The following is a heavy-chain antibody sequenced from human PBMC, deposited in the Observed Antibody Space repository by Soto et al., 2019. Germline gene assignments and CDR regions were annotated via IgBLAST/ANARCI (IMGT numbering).Heavy chain of an antibody. V-gene: IGHV1-2*04. CDR2: INPNSGGT. J-gene: IGHJ6*02. CDR1: GYTFTGYY. Sequence: GASVKVSCKASGYTFTGYYMHWVRQAPGQGLEWMGWINPNSGGTNYAQEFQGWVTMTRDTSISTAYMELSRLRSDDTAVYYCARFGSSYYGMDVWGQGTTVTVSS. D-gene: IGHD3-16*01. CDR3: ARFGSSYYGMDV.